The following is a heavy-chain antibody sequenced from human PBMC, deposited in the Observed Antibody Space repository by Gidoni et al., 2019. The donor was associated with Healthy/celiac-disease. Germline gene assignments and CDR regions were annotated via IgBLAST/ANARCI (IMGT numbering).Heavy chain of an antibody. CDR1: GFTFRSYA. Sequence: QVQLVESGGGVVQPGRSLGVSCAATGFTFRSYAMHWVRQAPGKGLEWVAVISYDGSNKYYADSVKGRFTISRDNSKNTLYLQMSSLRAEDTAVYYCARSSVVVVVAATDYWGQGTLVTVSS. D-gene: IGHD2-15*01. CDR3: ARSSVVVVVAATDY. J-gene: IGHJ4*02. CDR2: ISYDGSNK. V-gene: IGHV3-30-3*01.